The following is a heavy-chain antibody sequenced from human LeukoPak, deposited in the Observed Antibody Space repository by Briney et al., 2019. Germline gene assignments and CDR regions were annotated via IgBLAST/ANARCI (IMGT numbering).Heavy chain of an antibody. V-gene: IGHV4-61*02. J-gene: IGHJ6*03. Sequence: SETLSLTCTVSGGSISSGSYHWSWGRQPAGRGLEWIGRIYTSGSTNYNPSRKSRVTISVDTSKNQFSLKLSSVTAADTAVYYCARARGYSNPFYYYYYFLDVWGKGTTVTISS. D-gene: IGHD4-11*01. CDR1: GGSISSGSYH. CDR2: IYTSGST. CDR3: ARARGYSNPFYYYYYFLDV.